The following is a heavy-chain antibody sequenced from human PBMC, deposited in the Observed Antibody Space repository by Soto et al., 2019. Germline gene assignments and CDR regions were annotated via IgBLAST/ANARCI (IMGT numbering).Heavy chain of an antibody. D-gene: IGHD5-12*01. J-gene: IGHJ6*03. Sequence: QVQLVQSGAEVKKPGASVTVSCKASGYTFSDYYLHWVRQAPGQGPEWMGRINPNSGDAKFAQKFQGRVTMTRDTSVRTAFMELNWLKSDDTAVYYCARESGGATATLDYYNFYMDVWGKGTTVTVSS. CDR3: ARESGGATATLDYYNFYMDV. CDR1: GYTFSDYY. V-gene: IGHV1-2*06. CDR2: INPNSGDA.